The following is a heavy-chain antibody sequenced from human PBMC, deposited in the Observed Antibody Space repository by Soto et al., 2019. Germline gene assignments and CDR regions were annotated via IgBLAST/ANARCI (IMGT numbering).Heavy chain of an antibody. Sequence: SGPTLVNPTQTLTLTCTFSGFSLSTSGMCVSWIRQPPGKALEWLALIDWDDDKYYSTSLKTRLTISKDTSKNQVVLTMTNMDPVDTATYYCARSMVRGPSDGMDVWGQGTTVTVSS. CDR3: ARSMVRGPSDGMDV. CDR2: IDWDDDK. J-gene: IGHJ6*02. D-gene: IGHD3-10*01. CDR1: GFSLSTSGMC. V-gene: IGHV2-70*01.